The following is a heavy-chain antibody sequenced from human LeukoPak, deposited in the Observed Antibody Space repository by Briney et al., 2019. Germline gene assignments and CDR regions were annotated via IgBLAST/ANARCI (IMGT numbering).Heavy chain of an antibody. CDR3: AKSTYGSGSYYRDY. D-gene: IGHD3-10*01. J-gene: IGHJ4*02. CDR2: ISGSGGST. V-gene: IGHV3-23*01. Sequence: GGSLRLSCAASGFTFSSYAMSWVRQAPGKGLEWVSAISGSGGSTYYADSVKGRFTISGDNSKNTLYLQMNSLRAEDTAVYYCAKSTYGSGSYYRDYWGQGTLVTVSS. CDR1: GFTFSSYA.